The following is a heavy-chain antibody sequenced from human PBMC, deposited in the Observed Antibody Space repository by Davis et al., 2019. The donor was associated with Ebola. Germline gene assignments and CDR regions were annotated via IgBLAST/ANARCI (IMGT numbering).Heavy chain of an antibody. Sequence: GESLKISCAASGFTFSSYSMNWVRQAPGKGLEWVSYISYTNIVHYADSVKGRFTISRDNAKNSLYLQMDSLRAEDTAVYYCAQQLGDYGGNALRYWGQGTLVTVSS. CDR1: GFTFSSYS. CDR2: ISYTNIV. D-gene: IGHD4-23*01. V-gene: IGHV3-48*01. J-gene: IGHJ4*02. CDR3: AQQLGDYGGNALRY.